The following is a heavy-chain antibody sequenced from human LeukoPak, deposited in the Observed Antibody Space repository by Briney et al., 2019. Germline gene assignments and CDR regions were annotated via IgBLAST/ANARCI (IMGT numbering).Heavy chain of an antibody. CDR2: ISYDRSNK. Sequence: QSGGSLRLSCAASGFTFSSYAMHWVRQAPGKGLEWVAVISYDRSNKYYADSVKGRFTISRDNSKNTLYLQMNSLRAEDTAVYYCARESGGYDGTYYFDYWGQGTLVTVSS. CDR3: ARESGGYDGTYYFDY. D-gene: IGHD5-12*01. CDR1: GFTFSSYA. J-gene: IGHJ4*02. V-gene: IGHV3-30-3*01.